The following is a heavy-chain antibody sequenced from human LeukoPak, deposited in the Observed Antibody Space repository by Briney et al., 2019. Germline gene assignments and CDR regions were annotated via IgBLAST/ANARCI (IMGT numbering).Heavy chain of an antibody. Sequence: SVKVSCKASGGTFSSYAISWVRQAPGQGLEWMGGIIPIFGTANYAQKLQGRVTITADKSTSTAYMELSSLRSEDTAVYYCARARYSYGDFFDYWGQGTLVTVSS. V-gene: IGHV1-69*06. CDR3: ARARYSYGDFFDY. D-gene: IGHD5-18*01. J-gene: IGHJ4*02. CDR1: GGTFSSYA. CDR2: IIPIFGTA.